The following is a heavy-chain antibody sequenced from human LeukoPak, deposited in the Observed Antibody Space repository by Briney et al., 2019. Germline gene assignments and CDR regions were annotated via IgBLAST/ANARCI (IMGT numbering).Heavy chain of an antibody. D-gene: IGHD3-9*01. CDR1: GYTFTSYY. CDR3: ARDLLLRYFDWPPASITGYYYGMDV. V-gene: IGHV1-46*01. CDR2: INPSGGST. J-gene: IGHJ6*04. Sequence: ASVKVSCKASGYTFTSYYMHWVRQAPGQGLEWMGIINPSGGSTSYAQKFQGRVTMTRDTSTSTVYMELSSLRSEDTAVYYCARDLLLRYFDWPPASITGYYYGMDVWGKGTTVTVSS.